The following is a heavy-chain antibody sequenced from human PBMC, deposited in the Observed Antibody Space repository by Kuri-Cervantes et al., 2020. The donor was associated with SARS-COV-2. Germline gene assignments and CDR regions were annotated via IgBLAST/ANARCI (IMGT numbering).Heavy chain of an antibody. CDR2: ISYDGSNK. D-gene: IGHD3-22*01. Sequence: GGSLRLSCAASGFTFSSYGMHWVRQAPGKRLEWVAVISYDGSNKYYADSVKGRFTISRDNSKNTLYLQMNSLRAEDTAVYYCAKDQSARYYDSSGLFDYWGQGTLVTVSS. CDR1: GFTFSSYG. CDR3: AKDQSARYYDSSGLFDY. V-gene: IGHV3-30*18. J-gene: IGHJ4*02.